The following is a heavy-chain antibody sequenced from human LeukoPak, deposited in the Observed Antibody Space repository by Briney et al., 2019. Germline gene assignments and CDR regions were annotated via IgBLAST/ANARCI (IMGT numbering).Heavy chain of an antibody. Sequence: GESLKISCKGSGYSFATCWIGWVRQMPGKGLEWMGIIYPGDSDTRYSPSFQGQVTISADKSISTTYLQWSSLKASDTAMYYCARRGVGAGSDAFDIWGQGTMVTVSS. CDR1: GYSFATCW. CDR2: IYPGDSDT. V-gene: IGHV5-51*01. CDR3: ARRGVGAGSDAFDI. D-gene: IGHD3-16*01. J-gene: IGHJ3*02.